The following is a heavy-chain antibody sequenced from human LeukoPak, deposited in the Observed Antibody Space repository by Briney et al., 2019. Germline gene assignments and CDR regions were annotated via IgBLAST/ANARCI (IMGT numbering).Heavy chain of an antibody. CDR3: ARHPPGYCSSTSCYTGMGNFDY. CDR2: IYYSGGT. CDR1: GGSISSSSYY. D-gene: IGHD2-2*02. Sequence: SGTLSLTCTVSGGSISSSSYYWGWIRQPPGKGLEWIGSIYYSGGTYYNPSLKSRVTISVDTSKNQFSLKLSSVTAADTAVYYCARHPPGYCSSTSCYTGMGNFDYWGQGTLVTVSS. J-gene: IGHJ4*02. V-gene: IGHV4-39*01.